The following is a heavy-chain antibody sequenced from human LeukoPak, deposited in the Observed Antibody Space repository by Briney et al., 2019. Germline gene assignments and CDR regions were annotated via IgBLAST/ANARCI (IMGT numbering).Heavy chain of an antibody. CDR3: TKYGAGGRWFDP. V-gene: IGHV6-1*01. D-gene: IGHD4-17*01. Sequence: PSQTLSLTCAISGDSVSSNSATWNWTRQSPSRGLEWLGRTYYRSKWYNDYAVSVKSRITINPDTSKNQFSLQLNSVTPEDTAVYYCTKYGAGGRWFDPWGQGTLVTVSS. CDR2: TYYRSKWYN. J-gene: IGHJ5*02. CDR1: GDSVSSNSAT.